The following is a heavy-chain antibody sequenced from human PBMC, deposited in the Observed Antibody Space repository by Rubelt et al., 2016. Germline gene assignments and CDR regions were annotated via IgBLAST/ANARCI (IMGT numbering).Heavy chain of an antibody. CDR2: IFNSGST. V-gene: IGHV4-31*03. J-gene: IGHJ4*02. Sequence: QLQLQESGPGLVKPSQTLSLTCSVSGVAVRTGGYYWSWIRQHPWKGLEWIGYIFNSGSTSYNPSLKSRVSISVDTSTNQCSLSLSSVTAADTAVYYCARREDGSGSYGFWGQGTLVTVSS. CDR3: ARREDGSGSYGF. CDR1: GVAVRTGGYY. D-gene: IGHD3-10*01.